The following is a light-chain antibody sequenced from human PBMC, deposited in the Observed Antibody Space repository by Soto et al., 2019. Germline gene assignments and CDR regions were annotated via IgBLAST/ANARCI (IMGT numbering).Light chain of an antibody. J-gene: IGKJ1*01. CDR3: LHDYNYPRT. CDR2: AAS. Sequence: AIQMTQSPSSLSASVGDRVTITCRASQGIRSELAWYQQKPGKAPNLLIYAASTLQSGVPSMFSGSGSGTDFTLTISSLQPEDFATYYCLHDYNYPRTFGQGTRVEVQ. CDR1: QGIRSE. V-gene: IGKV1-6*01.